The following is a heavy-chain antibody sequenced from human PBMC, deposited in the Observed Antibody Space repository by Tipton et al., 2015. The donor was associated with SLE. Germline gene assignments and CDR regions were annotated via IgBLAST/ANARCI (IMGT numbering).Heavy chain of an antibody. J-gene: IGHJ6*02. V-gene: IGHV4-34*01. CDR1: GGSFSGYY. CDR3: ASLIAAAGRGYGMDV. CDR2: INHSGRT. D-gene: IGHD6-13*01. Sequence: TLSLTCAVYGGSFSGYYWSWIRQPQGKGLEWIGEINHSGRTNYNPSLKSRVTISVDTSRNQFSLKLSSVTAADTAVYYCASLIAAAGRGYGMDVWGQGTTVTVSS.